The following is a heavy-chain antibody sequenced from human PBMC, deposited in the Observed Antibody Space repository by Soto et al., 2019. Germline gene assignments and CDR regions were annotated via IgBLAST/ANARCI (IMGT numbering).Heavy chain of an antibody. J-gene: IGHJ4*02. CDR3: ARPGDSSGYYYTEYYFDY. CDR2: IYPGDSDT. Sequence: PVDPRKISCNGLGYTFTAYWIAWCRQMPWKGLEWMGIIYPGDSDTRYSPSFQGQVTISADKSISTAYLQWSSLKASDTAMYYCARPGDSSGYYYTEYYFDYWGQGTLVTVS. CDR1: GYTFTAYW. D-gene: IGHD3-22*01. V-gene: IGHV5-51*01.